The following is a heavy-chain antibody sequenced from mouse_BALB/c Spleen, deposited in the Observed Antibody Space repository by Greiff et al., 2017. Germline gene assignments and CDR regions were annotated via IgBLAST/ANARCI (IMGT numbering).Heavy chain of an antibody. CDR3: ARSGYYGSKYFDY. D-gene: IGHD1-1*01. Sequence: EVQLVESGGGLVQPGGSRKLSCAASGFTFSSFGMHWVRQAPEKGLEWVAYISSGSSTIYYADTVKGRFTISRDNPKNTLFLQMTSLRSEDTAMYYCARSGYYGSKYFDYWCQGTTLTVSS. J-gene: IGHJ2*01. CDR2: ISSGSSTI. CDR1: GFTFSSFG. V-gene: IGHV5-17*02.